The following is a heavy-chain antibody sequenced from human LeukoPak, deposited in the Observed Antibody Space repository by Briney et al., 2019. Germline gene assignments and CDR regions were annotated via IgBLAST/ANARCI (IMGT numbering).Heavy chain of an antibody. CDR1: GYTFTSYG. D-gene: IGHD3-16*01. CDR3: ARGPSRHRTAFDWFDP. CDR2: ISAYNGNT. J-gene: IGHJ5*02. V-gene: IGHV1-18*01. Sequence: ASVKVSCKASGYTFTSYGISWVRQAPGQGLEWMGWISAYNGNTNYAQKLQGRVTMTTDTSTSTAYMELRSLRSDDTAVYYCARGPSRHRTAFDWFDPWGQGTLVTVSS.